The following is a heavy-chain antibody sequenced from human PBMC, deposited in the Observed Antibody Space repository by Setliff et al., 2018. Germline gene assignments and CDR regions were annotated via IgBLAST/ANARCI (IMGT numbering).Heavy chain of an antibody. CDR2: IWDDGVKK. J-gene: IGHJ4*02. CDR3: ARTCSGSGCYAGLES. CDR1: GFTFSTYR. V-gene: IGHV3-33*08. Sequence: GGSLRLSCAASGFTFSTYRMHWVRQAPGKGLEWVAVIWDDGVKKYHADSVKARFTISRDNSKNTLYLQMNSLRPEDTAVYYCARTCSGSGCYAGLESWGQGTPVTVSS. D-gene: IGHD2-15*01.